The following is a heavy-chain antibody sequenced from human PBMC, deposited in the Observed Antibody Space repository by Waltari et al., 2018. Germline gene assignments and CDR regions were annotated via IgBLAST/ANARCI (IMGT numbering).Heavy chain of an antibody. V-gene: IGHV4-39*01. Sequence: QVQLQESGPGLAKPSETLSLTCTVSGVSITSSEYYWGWVRQPPGKALEWVGTNYYDDMTYYTPPLRSRVTISLVTSRNEFSLTLSSVTASDTAVFFCARQSHSFYDHTDGYFWHGFDVWGPGAMVTVSS. CDR3: ARQSHSFYDHTDGYFWHGFDV. CDR1: GVSITSSEYY. D-gene: IGHD3-22*01. CDR2: NYYDDMT. J-gene: IGHJ3*01.